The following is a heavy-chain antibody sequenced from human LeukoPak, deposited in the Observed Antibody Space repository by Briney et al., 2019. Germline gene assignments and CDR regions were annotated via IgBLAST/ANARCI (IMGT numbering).Heavy chain of an antibody. J-gene: IGHJ5*02. V-gene: IGHV1-24*01. D-gene: IGHD4-17*01. CDR1: GYTLTELS. Sequence: ASVKVSCKVSGYTLTELSMHWVRQAPGKGLEWMGGFDPEDGEPIYTQKFQGRVTMTEDTSTDTAYMELSSLRSEDTAVYYCATGGYGDYASDWFDPWGQGTLVTVSS. CDR3: ATGGYGDYASDWFDP. CDR2: FDPEDGEP.